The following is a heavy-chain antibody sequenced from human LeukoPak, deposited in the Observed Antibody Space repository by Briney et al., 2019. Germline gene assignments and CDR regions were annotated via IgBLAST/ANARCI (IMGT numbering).Heavy chain of an antibody. D-gene: IGHD3-22*01. V-gene: IGHV4-59*12. CDR2: IYYSGST. Sequence: SETLSLTCTVSGGSISSYYWSWIRQPPGKGLEWIGSIYYSGSTYYNPSLKSRVTISVDTSKNQFSLKLSSVTAADTAVYYCARARYYDSSGYQPAGFDYWGQGTLVTVSS. CDR1: GGSISSYY. J-gene: IGHJ4*02. CDR3: ARARYYDSSGYQPAGFDY.